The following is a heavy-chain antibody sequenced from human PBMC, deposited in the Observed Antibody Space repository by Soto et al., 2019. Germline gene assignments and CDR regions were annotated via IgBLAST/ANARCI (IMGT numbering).Heavy chain of an antibody. CDR3: AXVPTDIDYYDSSGYFDY. V-gene: IGHV4-59*01. J-gene: IGHJ4*02. D-gene: IGHD3-22*01. Sequence: SKTLSLTCTVSGGSISSYYWSWIRQPPGKGLEWIGYIYYSGSTNYNPSLKSRVTISVDTSKNQFSLKLSSVTAADTAVYYCAXVPTDIDYYDSSGYFDYWGQGTLVTVSS. CDR2: IYYSGST. CDR1: GGSISSYY.